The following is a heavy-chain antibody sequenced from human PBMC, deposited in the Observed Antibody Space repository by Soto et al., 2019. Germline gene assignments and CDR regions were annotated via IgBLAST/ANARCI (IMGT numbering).Heavy chain of an antibody. D-gene: IGHD2-2*01. J-gene: IGHJ3*02. Sequence: EVQLLESGGGLVQPGGSLRLSCAASGFTFSSYAMSWVRQAPGKGLEWVSAISGSGGSTYYADSVKGRFTISRDNSKNTLYLQKNSLRAEDTAVYYCANAPSTLVNPGDAFDIWGQGTMVTVSS. CDR2: ISGSGGST. V-gene: IGHV3-23*01. CDR1: GFTFSSYA. CDR3: ANAPSTLVNPGDAFDI.